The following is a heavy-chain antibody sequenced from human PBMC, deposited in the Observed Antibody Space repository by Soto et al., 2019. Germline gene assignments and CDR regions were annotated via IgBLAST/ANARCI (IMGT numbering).Heavy chain of an antibody. J-gene: IGHJ5*02. CDR3: ARGNKGPGHYGPGSQGWYGP. CDR1: GGTFSSHA. D-gene: IGHD3-10*01. V-gene: IGHV1-69*06. CDR2: IIPITETP. Sequence: QVQLVQSGAEVKKPGSSVRVSCKVSGGTFSSHAINWLRQAPGQGLEWMGVIIPITETPNNAEKFQGRVTITADKSMTTVYMELSSLTFDDTAVYFCARGNKGPGHYGPGSQGWYGPWGQGTLVTVSS.